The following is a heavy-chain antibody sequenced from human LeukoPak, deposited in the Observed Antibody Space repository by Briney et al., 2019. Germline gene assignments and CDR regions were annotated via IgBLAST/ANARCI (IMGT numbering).Heavy chain of an antibody. CDR2: ILHSGST. V-gene: IGHV4-38-2*02. Sequence: SETLSLTCAVSGYSISSAYYWGWSRQPPGEGLGWIGSILHSGSTYYNPSLKSRVTISVDTSKTHFSLKLTSVTAADTAVYYCARDRGVRGEMDFWGQGTLVTVSS. D-gene: IGHD3-10*01. CDR3: ARDRGVRGEMDF. CDR1: GYSISSAYY. J-gene: IGHJ4*02.